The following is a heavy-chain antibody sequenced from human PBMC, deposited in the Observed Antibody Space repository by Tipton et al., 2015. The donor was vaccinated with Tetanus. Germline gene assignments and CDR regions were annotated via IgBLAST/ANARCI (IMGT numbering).Heavy chain of an antibody. V-gene: IGHV4-59*01. CDR3: SRISYYPDSSAFLSAY. D-gene: IGHD3-22*01. CDR1: GGSISGYY. Sequence: TLSLTCTVSGGSISGYYWTWMRQPPGKGLEWLGNIYYRGETNYNPSVSSRFTISLDTSKNQVSLSITSGTASDTAVYFCSRISYYPDSSAFLSAYWGRGIRVTASS. J-gene: IGHJ4*02. CDR2: IYYRGET.